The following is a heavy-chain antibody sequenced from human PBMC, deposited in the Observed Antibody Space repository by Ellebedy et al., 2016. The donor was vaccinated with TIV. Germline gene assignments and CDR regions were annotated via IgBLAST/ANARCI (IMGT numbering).Heavy chain of an antibody. J-gene: IGHJ2*01. Sequence: PGGSLRLSCEASGFSFSNSEMHWVRQTTGKGLEWVSAIGMSGDTYYPDSVKGRFTISRENAKNSFYLQMNSLRAGDTAVYYCAREGRRSRWNDRYFDLWGRGTLITVSS. V-gene: IGHV3-13*04. D-gene: IGHD6-13*01. CDR3: AREGRRSRWNDRYFDL. CDR1: GFSFSNSE. CDR2: IGMSGDT.